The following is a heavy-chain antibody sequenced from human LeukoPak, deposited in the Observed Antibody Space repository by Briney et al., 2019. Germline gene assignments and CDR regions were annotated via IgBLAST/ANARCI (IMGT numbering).Heavy chain of an antibody. D-gene: IGHD1-26*01. CDR3: ARYSGSYSLDY. CDR2: IYYSGST. J-gene: IGHJ4*02. Sequence: PSETLSLTCTVSGGSISSYYWSWIRQPPGKGLEWIGYIYYSGSTNYNPSLKSRVTISVDTSKNQFSLKLSSVTAADTAVYYCARYSGSYSLDYWGQGTLVTVSS. CDR1: GGSISSYY. V-gene: IGHV4-59*08.